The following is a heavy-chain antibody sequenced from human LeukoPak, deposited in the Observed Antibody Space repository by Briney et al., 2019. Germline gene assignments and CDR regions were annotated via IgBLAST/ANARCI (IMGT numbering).Heavy chain of an antibody. V-gene: IGHV1-18*01. D-gene: IGHD3-10*01. CDR3: ARRIVTMVRGVITYYFDY. J-gene: IGHJ4*02. CDR1: GYTFTSYG. Sequence: GASVKVSCKASGYTFTSYGISWVRQAPGQGLEWMGWISAYNGNTNYAQKLQGRVTITRNTSISTAYMELSSLRSEDTAVYYCARRIVTMVRGVITYYFDYWGQGTLVTVSS. CDR2: ISAYNGNT.